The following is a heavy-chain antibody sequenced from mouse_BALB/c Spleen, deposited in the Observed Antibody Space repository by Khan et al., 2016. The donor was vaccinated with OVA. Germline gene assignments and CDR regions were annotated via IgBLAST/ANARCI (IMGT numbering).Heavy chain of an antibody. CDR3: ARQPYYHYNVMDY. D-gene: IGHD2-10*01. CDR1: GFSLTNYG. J-gene: IGHJ4*01. Sequence: VQLQESGPGLVAPSQSLSITCTISGFSLTNYGVHWVRQPPGKVLEWLVVIWHDGSTTYNSALKSRLTISKDNSKSQVFLKMNSLQTDDTAMYFCARQPYYHYNVMDYWGQGTSVTVSS. V-gene: IGHV2-6-1*01. CDR2: IWHDGST.